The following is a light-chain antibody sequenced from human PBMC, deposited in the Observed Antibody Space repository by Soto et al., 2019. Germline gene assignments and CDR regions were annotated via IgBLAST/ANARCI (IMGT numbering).Light chain of an antibody. Sequence: DLQMTQSPSCLSASVGDRFTITCQASQNINNYLNWYQQKPGRAPKLLIYDASNLEAGVPSRFRGSASGTDFTFTISRLTPEDTATYYCQQYENLPTFGHGTRLEIK. V-gene: IGKV1-33*01. J-gene: IGKJ5*01. CDR2: DAS. CDR3: QQYENLPT. CDR1: QNINNY.